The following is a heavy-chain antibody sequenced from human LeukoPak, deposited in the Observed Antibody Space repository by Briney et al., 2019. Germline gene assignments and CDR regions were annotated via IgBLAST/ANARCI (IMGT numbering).Heavy chain of an antibody. D-gene: IGHD6-13*01. CDR1: GGSISSSSYY. CDR3: ARLLGYSSSWYEGYFDY. V-gene: IGHV4-39*01. CDR2: IYYSGST. Sequence: SETLSLTCTVSGGSISSSSYYWGWIRQPPGKGLEWIGSIYYSGSTYYNPSPKSRVTISVDTSKNQFSLKLSSVTAADTAVYYCARLLGYSSSWYEGYFDYWGQGTLVTVSS. J-gene: IGHJ4*02.